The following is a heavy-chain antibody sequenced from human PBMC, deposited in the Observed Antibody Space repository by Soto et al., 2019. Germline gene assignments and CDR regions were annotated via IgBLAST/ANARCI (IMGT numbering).Heavy chain of an antibody. CDR2: IYPGGSDT. D-gene: IGHD3-22*01. CDR3: ASGPGLGQTPASRYYYDSSGPGAFDI. V-gene: IGHV5-51*01. Sequence: PGESLKISCKGSGYSFTSYWIGWVRQMPGKGLEWMGIIYPGGSDTRYSPSFQGQVTISADKSISTAYLQWSSLKASDTAMYYCASGPGLGQTPASRYYYDSSGPGAFDIWGQGTMVTVSS. CDR1: GYSFTSYW. J-gene: IGHJ3*02.